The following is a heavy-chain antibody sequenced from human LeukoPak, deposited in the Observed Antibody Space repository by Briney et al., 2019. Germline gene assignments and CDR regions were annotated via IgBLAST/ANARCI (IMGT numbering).Heavy chain of an antibody. CDR1: GVSVTNADYY. CDR2: LYHTGSS. V-gene: IGHV4-61*08. D-gene: IGHD6-25*01. CDR3: ARDQGGGSHRQAFDA. J-gene: IGHJ3*01. Sequence: SETLSLTCAVSGVSVTNADYYWSWIRQPPGKRLEWIGYLYHTGSSNFNPSLKSRVIISLDTSKNQFSLNLTSVTAADTAVYYCARDQGGGSHRQAFDAWGQGTMVNVSS.